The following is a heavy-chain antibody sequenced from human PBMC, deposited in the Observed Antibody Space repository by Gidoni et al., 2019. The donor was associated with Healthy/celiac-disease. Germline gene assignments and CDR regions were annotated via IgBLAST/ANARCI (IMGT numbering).Heavy chain of an antibody. CDR1: GYTFTSYG. Sequence: QVQLVQSGAEVKKPGASVKVSCTAAGYTFTSYGISWVRQATGQGLEWMGWISAYNGNTTYAQQLPGRVTMTTDTSTSTAYMELRILSSDDTAVYYCARDVYGSGSYYTFDFWGQVTLFTVSS. CDR3: ARDVYGSGSYYTFDF. D-gene: IGHD3-10*01. J-gene: IGHJ4*02. V-gene: IGHV1-18*01. CDR2: ISAYNGNT.